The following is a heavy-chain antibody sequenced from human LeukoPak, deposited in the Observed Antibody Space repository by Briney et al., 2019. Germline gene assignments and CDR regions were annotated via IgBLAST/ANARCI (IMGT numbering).Heavy chain of an antibody. Sequence: SETLSLTCAVRSYSIHRRSNRGWIRQSPGKGLEWVGSIYHSGNSYYNPSLKSRLTMSVDTSKNQFSLKLTSVTAANTALGCRAIVTYVDDKLYQYFDYWGQGILVTVSS. CDR3: AIVTYVDDKLYQYFDY. V-gene: IGHV4-38-2*01. J-gene: IGHJ4*02. CDR2: IYHSGNS. D-gene: IGHD4-17*01. CDR1: SYSIHRRSN.